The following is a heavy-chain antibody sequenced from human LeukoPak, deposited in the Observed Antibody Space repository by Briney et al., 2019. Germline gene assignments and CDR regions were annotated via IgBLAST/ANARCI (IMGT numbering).Heavy chain of an antibody. Sequence: GGSLRLPCVTSGFTLSSYWMPWVGQAPRKGLEWVANINQDGHEKNYLASVKGRFTISRDNPSSSLYLQMNSLRAGNTAVYFCVRDMDVWAQGTTVSVSS. CDR1: GFTLSSYW. CDR3: VRDMDV. V-gene: IGHV3-7*05. CDR2: INQDGHEK. J-gene: IGHJ6*02.